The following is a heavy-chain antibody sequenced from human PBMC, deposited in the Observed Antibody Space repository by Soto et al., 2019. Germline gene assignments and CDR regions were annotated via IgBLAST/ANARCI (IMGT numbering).Heavy chain of an antibody. V-gene: IGHV3-33*01. CDR1: GFTFSSYG. CDR2: IWYDGSNK. J-gene: IGHJ4*02. D-gene: IGHD3-10*01. Sequence: PGGSLRLSCAASGFTFSSYGMHWVRQAPGKGLEWVAVIWYDGSNKYYADSVKGRFTISRDNSKNTLYLQMNSLRAEDTAVYYCARDRSYYYGSGNDYWGQGTLVTVSS. CDR3: ARDRSYYYGSGNDY.